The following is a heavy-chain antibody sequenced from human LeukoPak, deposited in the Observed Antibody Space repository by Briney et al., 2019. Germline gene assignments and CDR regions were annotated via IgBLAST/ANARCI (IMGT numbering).Heavy chain of an antibody. J-gene: IGHJ4*02. Sequence: SVKVSCKASGGTFSSYTISWVRQAPGQGLEWMGGIIPIFGTAKCAQNLQGRVTITADKSTSTAYMELSSLRSEDTAVYYCARGDYDSSGYYPFDYWGQGTLVTVSS. CDR1: GGTFSSYT. V-gene: IGHV1-69*06. CDR2: IIPIFGTA. D-gene: IGHD3-22*01. CDR3: ARGDYDSSGYYPFDY.